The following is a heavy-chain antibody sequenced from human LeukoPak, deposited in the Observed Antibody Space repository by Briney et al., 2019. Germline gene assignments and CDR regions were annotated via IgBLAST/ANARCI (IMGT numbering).Heavy chain of an antibody. CDR1: GGTFSSYA. Sequence: SVKVSCKASGGTFSSYAISWVQQAPGQGLEWTGGIIPIFGTANYAQKFQGRVTITADESTSTAYMELSSLRSEDTAVYYCARTGSYGSGSYSHYWGQGTLVTVSS. D-gene: IGHD3-10*01. CDR2: IIPIFGTA. CDR3: ARTGSYGSGSYSHY. J-gene: IGHJ4*02. V-gene: IGHV1-69*13.